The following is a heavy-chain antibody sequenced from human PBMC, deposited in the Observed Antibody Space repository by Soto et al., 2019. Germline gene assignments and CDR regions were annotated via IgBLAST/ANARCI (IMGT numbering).Heavy chain of an antibody. CDR1: GYTFTNSG. D-gene: IGHD2-15*01. CDR2: ISTDNGNT. J-gene: IGHJ6*02. CDR3: TRKTPTNGMAV. Sequence: GASVEVCCKASGYTFTNSGISWVRQAPGQGLEWMGWISTDNGNTNYAQHLQGRVSMTTDTSTSTAYMDLRSLRSDDTAVYYCTRKTPTNGMAVWGQGTTVTVSS. V-gene: IGHV1-18*01.